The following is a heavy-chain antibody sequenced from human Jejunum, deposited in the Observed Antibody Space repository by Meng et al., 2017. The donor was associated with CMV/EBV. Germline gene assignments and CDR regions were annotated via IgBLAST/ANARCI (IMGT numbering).Heavy chain of an antibody. J-gene: IGHJ4*02. CDR2: IDWNDDK. CDR3: THNSHQPWGTYRDYYFDY. V-gene: IGHV2-5*01. CDR1: LSSSGVG. D-gene: IGHD3-16*02. Sequence: LSSSGVGVARIRQEAGKALEWRELIDWNDDKRYISYLKSRLTVTKDTSKNQVVLTMTNMDPVDTATYYCTHNSHQPWGTYRDYYFDYWGQGTLVTVSS.